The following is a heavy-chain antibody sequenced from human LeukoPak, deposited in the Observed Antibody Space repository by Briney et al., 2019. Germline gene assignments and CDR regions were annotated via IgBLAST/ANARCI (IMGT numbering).Heavy chain of an antibody. CDR2: ISSSSSYI. CDR3: VRTYGDYYYYMDV. CDR1: GFTFDDYA. V-gene: IGHV3-21*01. D-gene: IGHD4-17*01. Sequence: NPGGSLRLSCAASGFTFDDYAMHWVRQAPGKGLEWVSSISSSSSYIYYADSVKGRFTISRDNAKNSLYLQMNSLRAEDTAVYYCVRTYGDYYYYMDVWGKGTTVTISS. J-gene: IGHJ6*03.